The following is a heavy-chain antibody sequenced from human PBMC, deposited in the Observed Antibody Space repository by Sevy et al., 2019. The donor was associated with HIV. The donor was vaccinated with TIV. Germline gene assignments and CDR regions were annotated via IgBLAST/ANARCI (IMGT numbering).Heavy chain of an antibody. Sequence: ASVKVSCKTSGYTFIGYYMHWVRQAPGQGLEWMGWINPNGGGTNYAQKFQGRVTMTSDTSIGTAYMELRGLGSDDTAIYYCARDHMYYYDTTAYYAGTDYWGQGTLVTVSS. V-gene: IGHV1-2*02. CDR1: GYTFIGYY. J-gene: IGHJ4*02. CDR2: INPNGGGT. D-gene: IGHD3-22*01. CDR3: ARDHMYYYDTTAYYAGTDY.